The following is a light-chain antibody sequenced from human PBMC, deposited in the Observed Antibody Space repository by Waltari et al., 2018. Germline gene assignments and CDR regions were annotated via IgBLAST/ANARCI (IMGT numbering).Light chain of an antibody. CDR2: EAS. Sequence: LVLTQSPDTLSVSPGERATFSCRASQSVSSNLAWYQQKPGQAPRLLIYEASTSATSTPARFSGSGSGTDLTLTISSLQSEDSAVYYCQQYNHCHPITFGQGTRLEIK. V-gene: IGKV3-15*01. CDR3: QQYNHCHPIT. J-gene: IGKJ5*01. CDR1: QSVSSN.